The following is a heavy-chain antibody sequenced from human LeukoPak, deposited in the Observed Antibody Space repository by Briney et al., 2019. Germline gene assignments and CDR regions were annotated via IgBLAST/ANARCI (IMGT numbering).Heavy chain of an antibody. D-gene: IGHD3-22*01. J-gene: IGHJ4*02. CDR2: IYTSRST. V-gene: IGHV4-4*07. CDR1: GGSISSYY. CDR3: ARDTYYYDAPGSDY. Sequence: PSETLSLTCTVSGGSISSYYWSWIRQPAGKGLEWIGRIYTSRSTNYNPSLKSRVTMSVDTSKNQFSLKLSSVTAADTAVYYCARDTYYYDAPGSDYWGQGTLVTVSS.